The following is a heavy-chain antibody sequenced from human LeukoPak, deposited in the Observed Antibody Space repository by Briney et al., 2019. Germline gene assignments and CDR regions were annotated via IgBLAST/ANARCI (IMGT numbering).Heavy chain of an antibody. CDR3: ARDFEGSGNFDY. V-gene: IGHV1-46*01. CDR2: INPSYGST. Sequence: GASVKISCKASGYTFTSYYMHWVRQAPGQGLEWMGIINPSYGSTSYTQNFQGRVTMTRDTSTSTVYMELSSLRSEDTAVFYCARDFEGSGNFDYWGQGTLVTVS. D-gene: IGHD3-10*01. CDR1: GYTFTSYY. J-gene: IGHJ4*02.